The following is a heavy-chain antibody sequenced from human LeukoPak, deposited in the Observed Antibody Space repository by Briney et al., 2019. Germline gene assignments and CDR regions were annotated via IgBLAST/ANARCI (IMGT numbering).Heavy chain of an antibody. J-gene: IGHJ4*02. V-gene: IGHV3-21*01. CDR3: ARDQMGDSSGYYGYF. D-gene: IGHD3-22*01. Sequence: GGSLRLSCAASGFTLRSYTMNWVRQAPGKGLEWVSSIGISSNKIYYADSVKGRFIISRDNAKNSVYLQMNSLRAEDTAVYYCARDQMGDSSGYYGYFWGQGTLVTVSS. CDR1: GFTLRSYT. CDR2: IGISSNKI.